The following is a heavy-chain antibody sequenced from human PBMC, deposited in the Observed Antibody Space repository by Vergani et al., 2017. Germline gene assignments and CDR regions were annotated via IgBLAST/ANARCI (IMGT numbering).Heavy chain of an antibody. CDR2: ISYDGSNK. Sequence: QVQLVESGGGVVQPGRSLRLSCAASGFTFSSYAMHWVRQAPGKGLEWVAVISYDGSNKYYADSVKGRFTISRDNSKNTLYLQMNSLRAEDTAVYYCAREGTNYYYGMDVWGQGP. CDR3: AREGTNYYYGMDV. V-gene: IGHV3-30*01. D-gene: IGHD1-14*01. CDR1: GFTFSSYA. J-gene: IGHJ6*02.